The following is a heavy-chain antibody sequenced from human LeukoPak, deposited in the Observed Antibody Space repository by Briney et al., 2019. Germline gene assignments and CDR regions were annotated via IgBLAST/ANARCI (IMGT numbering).Heavy chain of an antibody. J-gene: IGHJ6*02. V-gene: IGHV3-21*01. D-gene: IGHD3-10*01. Sequence: GGSLRLSCAASGFTFSSYSMNWVRQAPGKGLEWVSSISSSSSYIYYADSMKGRFTISRDNAKNSLYLQMNSLRAEDTAVYYCARDRGYYGMDVWGQGTTVTVSS. CDR2: ISSSSSYI. CDR3: ARDRGYYGMDV. CDR1: GFTFSSYS.